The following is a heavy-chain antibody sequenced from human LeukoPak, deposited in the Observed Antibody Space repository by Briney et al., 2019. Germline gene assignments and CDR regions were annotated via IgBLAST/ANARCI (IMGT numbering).Heavy chain of an antibody. Sequence: SDTLSLTCTVSGGSISSYYWSWIRQPAGKGLEWIGRIYTSGSTNYNPSLKSRVTMSVDTSKNQFSLKLSSVTAADTAVYYCARDLIYGDYSDYYFDYWGQGTLVTVSS. D-gene: IGHD4-17*01. J-gene: IGHJ4*02. CDR3: ARDLIYGDYSDYYFDY. V-gene: IGHV4-4*07. CDR2: IYTSGST. CDR1: GGSISSYY.